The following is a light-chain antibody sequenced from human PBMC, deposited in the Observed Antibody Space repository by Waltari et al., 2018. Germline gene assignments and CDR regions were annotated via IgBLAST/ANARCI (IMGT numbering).Light chain of an antibody. J-gene: IGLJ1*01. CDR3: SSYSSSTTLGNV. CDR1: GSGVGSYDL. V-gene: IGLV2-23*01. Sequence: QSALTQAASVSGSPGQSITISCSGTGSGVGSYDLVAWYQQHPGKAPKLIIYEATKRPSGVSSRFSGSKSGNTASLTISGLQAEDEADDFCSSYSSSTTLGNVFGTGTKVTVL. CDR2: EAT.